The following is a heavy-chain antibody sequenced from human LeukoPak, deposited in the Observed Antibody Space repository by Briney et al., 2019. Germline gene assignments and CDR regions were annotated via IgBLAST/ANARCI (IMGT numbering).Heavy chain of an antibody. CDR3: ARSFGETYFDY. V-gene: IGHV4-31*03. CDR1: GGSITSGGYF. CDR2: ISYNGYT. Sequence: SETLSLTCTASGGSITSGGYFWSWIRQHPGKGLEWIGYISYNGYTYYNPSLKSRLTISVDTSKNQFSLKLTSVAAADTAVYYCARSFGETYFDYWGQGILVTVSS. D-gene: IGHD3-10*01. J-gene: IGHJ4*02.